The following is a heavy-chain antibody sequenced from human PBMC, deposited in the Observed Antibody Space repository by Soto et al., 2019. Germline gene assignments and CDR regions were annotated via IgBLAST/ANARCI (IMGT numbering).Heavy chain of an antibody. CDR1: GDSGSNNTAA. CDR2: TYYRSKWYN. J-gene: IGHJ4*02. V-gene: IGHV6-1*01. CDR3: VSLIGNSCLDC. D-gene: IGHD6-13*01. Sequence: SQTRSVICAISGDSGSNNTAAWNWIKQSPSRGLEWLGRTYYRSKWYNDYAVSVKSRITISPDISNNQVSLHLNSVPPAAPAVYYCVSLIGNSCLDCWGKRTLVTASS.